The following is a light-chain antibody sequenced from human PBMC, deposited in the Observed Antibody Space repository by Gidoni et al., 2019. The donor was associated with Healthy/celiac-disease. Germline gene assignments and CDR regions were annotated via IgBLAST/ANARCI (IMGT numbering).Light chain of an antibody. J-gene: IGKJ1*01. CDR2: KAS. CDR3: QQYNSYSGT. Sequence: IHMTPVPSTLSASVGDRVTITCRASQSISSWLAWYQQKPGKAPKLLIYKASSLESGVPSRFSGSGSGTEFTLTISSLQPDDFATYYCQQYNSYSGTFGQGTKVEIK. V-gene: IGKV1-5*03. CDR1: QSISSW.